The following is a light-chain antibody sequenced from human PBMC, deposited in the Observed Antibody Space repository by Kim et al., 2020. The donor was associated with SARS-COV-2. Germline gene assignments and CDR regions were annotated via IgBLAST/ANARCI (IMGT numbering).Light chain of an antibody. J-gene: IGKJ2*01. V-gene: IGKV1-33*01. Sequence: DIQMTQSPPSLSASVGDRVTITCQASQDISNYLNWYRQKPGKAPKPLIYDASNLETGVPSRFSGSGSGTDFTFTISSLQPEDIATYYCQQYDNLRYTFGQGTKLEIK. CDR1: QDISNY. CDR3: QQYDNLRYT. CDR2: DAS.